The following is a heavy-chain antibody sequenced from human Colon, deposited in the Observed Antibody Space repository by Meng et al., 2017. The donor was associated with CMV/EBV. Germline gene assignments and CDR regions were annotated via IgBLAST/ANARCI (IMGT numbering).Heavy chain of an antibody. Sequence: GSRKISGAASGFTFRSYEMTWVRQTPGRGLEWLSYISSSGTTMHYADSVKGRFTISRDNAKNSLYLQMNSLRAEDTGVYYCVSYYSYSSGSYTGIDSWGHGALVTVSS. CDR2: ISSSGTTM. CDR1: GFTFRSYE. J-gene: IGHJ5*01. D-gene: IGHD3-3*01. CDR3: VSYYSYSSGSYTGIDS. V-gene: IGHV3-48*03.